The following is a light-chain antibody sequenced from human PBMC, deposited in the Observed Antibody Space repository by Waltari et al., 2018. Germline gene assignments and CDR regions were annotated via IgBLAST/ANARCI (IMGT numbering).Light chain of an antibody. J-gene: IGLJ3*02. Sequence: QSALTQPASVSGSPGQTITISCTGTDSDIGDYNYVCWYQQHPGKVPNPIIYDVSSRPSGVSDRFAGSKSGNTASLTISGLQAEDEADYYCNSFTNTSAFEVFGGGTKVTVL. CDR2: DVS. CDR1: DSDIGDYNY. V-gene: IGLV2-14*03. CDR3: NSFTNTSAFEV.